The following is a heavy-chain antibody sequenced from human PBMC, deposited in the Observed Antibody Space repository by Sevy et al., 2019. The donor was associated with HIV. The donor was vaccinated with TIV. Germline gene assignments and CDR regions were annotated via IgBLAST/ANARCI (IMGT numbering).Heavy chain of an antibody. V-gene: IGHV4-39*01. CDR3: ARTMGRI. CDR1: GGSISSSSYY. Sequence: SETLSLTCTVSGGSISSSSYYWGWIRQPPGKGREWIGSIYYSGSTYYNPSLRSRVTISVDTSKNQFSLKLSSVTAADTAVYYCARTMGRIWGQGTMVTVSS. CDR2: IYYSGST. D-gene: IGHD3-16*01. J-gene: IGHJ3*02.